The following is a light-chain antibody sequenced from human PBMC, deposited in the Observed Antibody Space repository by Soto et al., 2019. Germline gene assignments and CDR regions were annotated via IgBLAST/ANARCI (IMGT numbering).Light chain of an antibody. Sequence: QSALTQPPSASGSPGQSVTISCTGTSSDVGNYNYVSWHQQHPGKAPKLMIYEVTKRTSGVPDRFSGSKSGNTASLTVSGLQAEDEAEYYCTSYAAGKNVVFGGGTKLTVL. V-gene: IGLV2-8*01. J-gene: IGLJ2*01. CDR1: SSDVGNYNY. CDR2: EVT. CDR3: TSYAAGKNVV.